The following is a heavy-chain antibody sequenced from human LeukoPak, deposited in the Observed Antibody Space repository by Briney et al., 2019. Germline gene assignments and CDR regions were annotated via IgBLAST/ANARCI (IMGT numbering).Heavy chain of an antibody. D-gene: IGHD3-10*01. V-gene: IGHV4-34*01. CDR2: INHSGST. CDR1: GGSISSDY. J-gene: IGHJ4*02. Sequence: SETLSLTCTVSGGSISSDYWSWIRQPPGKGLEWIGEINHSGSTNYNPSLKSRVTISVDTSKNQFSLKLSSVTAADTAVYYCARLPGAYGSGSYFDAFDYWGQGTLVTVSS. CDR3: ARLPGAYGSGSYFDAFDY.